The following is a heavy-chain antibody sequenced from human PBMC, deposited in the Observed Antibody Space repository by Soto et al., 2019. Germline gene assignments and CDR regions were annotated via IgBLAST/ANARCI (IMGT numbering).Heavy chain of an antibody. Sequence: QVQLVQSGAEVKEPGASVKVSCKASGFTFQNYHMHWVRQAPGQGLEWMGIIHPSGDTTTYAQNFQGRLAMTRGTSTSTPYMELSSLTSEDTAVYYCAKDLWGSWTVDYWGQGTLITVSS. CDR3: AKDLWGSWTVDY. D-gene: IGHD3-16*01. CDR2: IHPSGDTT. V-gene: IGHV1-46*02. J-gene: IGHJ4*02. CDR1: GFTFQNYH.